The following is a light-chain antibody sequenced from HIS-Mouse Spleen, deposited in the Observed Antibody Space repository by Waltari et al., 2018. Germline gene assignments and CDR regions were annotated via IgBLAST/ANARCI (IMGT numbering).Light chain of an antibody. V-gene: IGLV2-11*01. CDR1: SSDVDGYNY. CDR2: DVS. Sequence: QSALTQPRSVSGSPGQSVTISCTGTSSDVDGYNYVSWYQQHPGKAPKLMIYDVSKRPSGVPDRFSGSKSGNTASLTSSGLQAEDEADDYCCSYAGSYTLVFGGGTKLTVL. J-gene: IGLJ2*01. CDR3: CSYAGSYTLV.